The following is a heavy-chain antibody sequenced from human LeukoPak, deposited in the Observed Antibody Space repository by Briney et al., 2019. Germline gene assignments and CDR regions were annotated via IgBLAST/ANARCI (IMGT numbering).Heavy chain of an antibody. CDR3: ARDAYGSGSSYMDV. CDR2: ISGSGGRT. CDR1: GLTFSSYV. Sequence: PGGSLRLSCVASGLTFSSYVMSWVRQAPGKGLEWVSGISGSGGRTYYADSVKGRFTISRDNSKNTLYLQMNSLRAEDTAVYYCARDAYGSGSSYMDVWGKGTTVTVSS. V-gene: IGHV3-23*01. J-gene: IGHJ6*03. D-gene: IGHD3-10*01.